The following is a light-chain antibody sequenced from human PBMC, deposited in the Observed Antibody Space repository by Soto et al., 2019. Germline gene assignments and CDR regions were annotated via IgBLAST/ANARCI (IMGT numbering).Light chain of an antibody. J-gene: IGLJ3*02. CDR3: LLSYGGAYWV. CDR1: TGAVTSGHY. V-gene: IGLV7-46*01. CDR2: DTS. Sequence: QTVVTQEPSLTVSPGGSVTLTCGSSTGAVTSGHYPYWFQQKPGQASRTLIYDTSNKHSSTPAPFSDSPLGGTAALTLSCALHEDEAEYYCLLSYGGAYWVFGGGTKPTVL.